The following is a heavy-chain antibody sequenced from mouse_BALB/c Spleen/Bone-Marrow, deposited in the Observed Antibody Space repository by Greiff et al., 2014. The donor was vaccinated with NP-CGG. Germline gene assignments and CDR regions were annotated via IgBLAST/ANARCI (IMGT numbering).Heavy chain of an antibody. Sequence: VQLQQPGAELVKPGASVKLSCTASGFNIKDTYMHWVKQGPEQGLEWIGRIDPANGNTKYDPKFQGKATITADTSSNTAYLQLSSLTSEDTAVYYCARGYDGFAYWGQGTLVTVSA. CDR1: GFNIKDTY. J-gene: IGHJ3*01. CDR2: IDPANGNT. D-gene: IGHD2-2*01. CDR3: ARGYDGFAY. V-gene: IGHV14-3*02.